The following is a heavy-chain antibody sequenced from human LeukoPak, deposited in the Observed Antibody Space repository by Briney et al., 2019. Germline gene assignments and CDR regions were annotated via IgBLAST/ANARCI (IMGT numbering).Heavy chain of an antibody. CDR3: ARGGTYGYSSGWNYYYYGMDV. D-gene: IGHD6-19*01. CDR2: INPNSGGT. CDR1: GYTFTGYY. Sequence: ASVTVSCKASGYTFTGYYMHWVRQAPGQGLEWMGWINPNSGGTNYAQKFQGRVTMTRDTSVSTAYMELSRLRSDDTAVYYCARGGTYGYSSGWNYYYYGMDVWGRGTTVTVSS. V-gene: IGHV1-2*02. J-gene: IGHJ6*02.